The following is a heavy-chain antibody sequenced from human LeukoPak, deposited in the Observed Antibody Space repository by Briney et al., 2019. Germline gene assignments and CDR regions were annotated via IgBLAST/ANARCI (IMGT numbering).Heavy chain of an antibody. V-gene: IGHV3-23*01. J-gene: IGHJ4*02. D-gene: IGHD2-8*02. CDR1: GFTFSSFA. CDR2: FDGNGPNT. Sequence: GGSLRLSCAASGFTFSSFAMTWVRQAPGKGLEWVSGFDGNGPNTYYADSVKGRWTISRDNSRSTLYLEMNSLRPEDTAIYYCAKPRTTGLGWAQFDYWGQGSLVTVAS. CDR3: AKPRTTGLGWAQFDY.